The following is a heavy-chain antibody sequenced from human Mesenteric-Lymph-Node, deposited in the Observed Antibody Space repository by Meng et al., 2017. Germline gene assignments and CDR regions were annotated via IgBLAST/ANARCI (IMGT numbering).Heavy chain of an antibody. D-gene: IGHD3-9*01. V-gene: IGHV2-5*02. CDR2: IFWDDDK. J-gene: IGHJ5*02. Sequence: HIPLKESGPPLVKPTQTLTLACTFSGFSRSTSGVGVGWIRQPPVEALEWLALIFWDDDKRYSPSLKSRLTITKDTSKNQVVLTMTNMDPVDTATYYCAHSGRRGPYDKVSCFDPWGQGTLVTVSS. CDR3: AHSGRRGPYDKVSCFDP. CDR1: GFSRSTSGVG.